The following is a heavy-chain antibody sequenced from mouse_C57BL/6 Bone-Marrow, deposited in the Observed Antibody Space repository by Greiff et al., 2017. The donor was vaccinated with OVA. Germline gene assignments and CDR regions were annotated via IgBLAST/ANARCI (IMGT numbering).Heavy chain of an antibody. CDR2: IYPGDGDT. CDR1: GYAFSSYW. V-gene: IGHV1-80*01. CDR3: ARREYDGYSAWFAY. Sequence: QVQLQQSGAELVKPGASVKISCKASGYAFSSYWMNWVKQRPGKGLEWIGQIYPGDGDTNYNGKFKGKATLTADNSSSTAYMQLSSLTSEDSAVYFCARREYDGYSAWFAYWGQGTLVTVSA. D-gene: IGHD2-3*01. J-gene: IGHJ3*01.